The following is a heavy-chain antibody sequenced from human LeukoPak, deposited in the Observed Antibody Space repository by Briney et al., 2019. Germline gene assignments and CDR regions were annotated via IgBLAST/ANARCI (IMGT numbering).Heavy chain of an antibody. J-gene: IGHJ4*02. Sequence: PSETLSLTCTVSGGSLSGFYWSWLRQPPGKGLEWIGEINHSGSTNYNPALKSRVTMSVDMSKNQFSLKLTSVTAADTAVYYCARDKIGAAFGYWGQGTLVAVSS. V-gene: IGHV4-34*01. CDR3: ARDKIGAAFGY. CDR1: GGSLSGFY. D-gene: IGHD6-13*01. CDR2: INHSGST.